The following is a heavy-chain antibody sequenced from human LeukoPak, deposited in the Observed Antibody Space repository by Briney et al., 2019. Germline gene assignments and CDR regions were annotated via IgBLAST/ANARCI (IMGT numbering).Heavy chain of an antibody. CDR2: ISSSSSYI. V-gene: IGHV3-21*01. D-gene: IGHD3-22*01. CDR3: ARTFTYYYDSSGYPTFDY. Sequence: PGGSPRLSCAASGFTFMNWVRQAPGKGLEWVSSISSSSSYIYYADSVKGRFTISRDNAKNSLYLQMNSLRAEDTAVYYCARTFTYYYDSSGYPTFDYWGQGTLVTVSS. CDR1: GFTF. J-gene: IGHJ4*02.